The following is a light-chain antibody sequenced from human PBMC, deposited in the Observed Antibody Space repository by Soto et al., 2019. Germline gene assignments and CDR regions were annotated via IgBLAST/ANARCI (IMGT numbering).Light chain of an antibody. V-gene: IGLV1-40*01. J-gene: IGLJ3*02. Sequence: QSVVTQPPSVSGAPGRRVTMSCTGSSSNIGAGYDVHWYQQLPGTAPKLLIYGNSNRPSGVPDRFSGSKSGTSASLAITGLQAEDEADYYCQSYDSSLSAWVFGGGTKLTVL. CDR2: GNS. CDR1: SSNIGAGYD. CDR3: QSYDSSLSAWV.